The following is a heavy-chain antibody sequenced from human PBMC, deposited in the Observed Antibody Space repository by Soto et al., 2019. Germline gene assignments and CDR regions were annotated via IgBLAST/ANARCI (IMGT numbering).Heavy chain of an antibody. CDR1: GFTFSSYG. V-gene: IGHV3-30*18. D-gene: IGHD3-16*01. CDR3: AKDRRGEWGFDY. J-gene: IGHJ4*02. Sequence: QVQLVESEGGVVQPGRSLRLSCAASGFTFSSYGMHWVRQAPGKGLEWVAVISYDGSNKYYADSVKGRFTISRDNSKNTLYLQMNSLRTEDTAVYYCAKDRRGEWGFDYWGQGTLVTVSS. CDR2: ISYDGSNK.